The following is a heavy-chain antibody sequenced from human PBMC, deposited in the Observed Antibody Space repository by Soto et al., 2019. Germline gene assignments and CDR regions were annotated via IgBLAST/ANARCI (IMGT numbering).Heavy chain of an antibody. CDR3: AKDPQGYGIGARDYYYYGMDV. CDR2: ISYDGSNK. D-gene: IGHD3-10*01. V-gene: IGHV3-30*18. J-gene: IGHJ6*02. CDR1: GFTFSSYG. Sequence: GGSLRLSCAASGFTFSSYGMHWVRQAPGKGLEWVAVISYDGSNKYYADSVKGRFTISRDNSKNTLYLQMNSLRAEDTAVYYCAKDPQGYGIGARDYYYYGMDVWGQGTTVTVSS.